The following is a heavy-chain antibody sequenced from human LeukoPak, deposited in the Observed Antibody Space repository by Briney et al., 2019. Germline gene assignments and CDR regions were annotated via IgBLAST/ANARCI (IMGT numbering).Heavy chain of an antibody. V-gene: IGHV4-59*01. CDR2: IYYSGST. J-gene: IGHJ6*03. Sequence: PSETLSLTCTVSGGSISSYYWSWIRQPPGKGLEWIGYIYYSGSTNYNPSLKSRVTISVDTSKNQFSLKLSSVTAADTAVYYCARRVDYYHYYYMDVWGRGTTVTVSS. CDR1: GGSISSYY. CDR3: ARRVDYYHYYYMDV.